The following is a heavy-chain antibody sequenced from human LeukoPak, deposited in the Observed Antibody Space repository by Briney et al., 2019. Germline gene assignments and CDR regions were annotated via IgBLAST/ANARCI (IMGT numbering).Heavy chain of an antibody. Sequence: SETLSLTCAVYGGSFSGYYWSWIRQPPGKGLEWIGEINHSGSTNYNPSLKSRVTISVDTSKNQFSLKLSSVTAADTAVYYCARDWPDCTNGVCFPSHYYGMDVWGQGTTVTVSS. D-gene: IGHD2-8*01. CDR3: ARDWPDCTNGVCFPSHYYGMDV. V-gene: IGHV4-34*01. CDR1: GGSFSGYY. CDR2: INHSGST. J-gene: IGHJ6*02.